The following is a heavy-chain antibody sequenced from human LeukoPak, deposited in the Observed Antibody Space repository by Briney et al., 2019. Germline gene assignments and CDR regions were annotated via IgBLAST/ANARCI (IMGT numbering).Heavy chain of an antibody. V-gene: IGHV3-21*04. CDR2: ISSSSSYI. D-gene: IGHD2-15*01. CDR3: AKVSIHRYCSGGSCYYFDY. CDR1: GFTFSSYG. J-gene: IGHJ4*02. Sequence: GGSLRLSCAASGFTFSSYGMNWVRQAPGKGLEWVSSISSSSSYIYYADSVKGRFTISRDNSKNTLYLQMNSLRAEDTAVYYCAKVSIHRYCSGGSCYYFDYWGQGTLVTVSS.